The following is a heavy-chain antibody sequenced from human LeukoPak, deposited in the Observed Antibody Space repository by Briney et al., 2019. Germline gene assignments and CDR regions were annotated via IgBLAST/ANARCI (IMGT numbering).Heavy chain of an antibody. CDR2: VGLSAAST. Sequence: GGSLRLSCAASGFNFISYAMSWVRQAPGKGLEWVSTVGLSAASTYFEVSVKGRFTVSRDSAKNTISLQMTSLRTDDTAVYFCVKNWGGYYFDYWGQGTLVTVSS. D-gene: IGHD7-27*01. CDR1: GFNFISYA. J-gene: IGHJ4*02. V-gene: IGHV3-23*01. CDR3: VKNWGGYYFDY.